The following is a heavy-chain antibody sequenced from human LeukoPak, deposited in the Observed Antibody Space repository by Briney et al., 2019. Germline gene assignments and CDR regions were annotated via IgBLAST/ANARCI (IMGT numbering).Heavy chain of an antibody. V-gene: IGHV3-7*01. CDR2: IKQDGSEK. CDR1: GFTLSSYW. CDR3: AREGWVVPAVYYYYYYMDV. Sequence: GGSLRLSCAASGFTLSSYWMSWVRQAPGKGLEWVANIKQDGSEKYYVDSVKGRFTISRDNAKNSLYLQMNSLRAEDTAVYYCAREGWVVPAVYYYYYYMDVWGKGTTVTVSS. D-gene: IGHD2-2*01. J-gene: IGHJ6*03.